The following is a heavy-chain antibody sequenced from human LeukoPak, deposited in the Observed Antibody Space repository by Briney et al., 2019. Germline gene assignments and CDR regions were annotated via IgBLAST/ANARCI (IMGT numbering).Heavy chain of an antibody. V-gene: IGHV3-23*01. D-gene: IGHD2-15*01. CDR1: GFSFSNCG. CDR2: ITDDSGST. J-gene: IGHJ4*02. Sequence: GGSLRLSCAASGFSFSNCGMSWVRQAPGKGLEWVSSITDDSGSTFYADSVKGRLTISRDNSKNTLYPQMNSLRADDTAVYYCAKRGAAYYFDYWGQGTLVTVSS. CDR3: AKRGAAYYFDY.